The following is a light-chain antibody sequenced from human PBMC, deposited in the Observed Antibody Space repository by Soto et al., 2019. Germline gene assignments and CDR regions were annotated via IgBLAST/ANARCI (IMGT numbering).Light chain of an antibody. CDR1: RSDVGGSNY. V-gene: IGLV2-14*01. CDR3: SSYTSSSTVV. CDR2: DVS. J-gene: IGLJ2*01. Sequence: QSALPQPASVSGSPGQSIPISCTGTRSDVGGSNYVSWYQQHPGKAPKLMIYDVSNRPSGVSNRFSGSKSGNTASLTISGLQAEDEADYYCSSYTSSSTVVFGGGTKLTVL.